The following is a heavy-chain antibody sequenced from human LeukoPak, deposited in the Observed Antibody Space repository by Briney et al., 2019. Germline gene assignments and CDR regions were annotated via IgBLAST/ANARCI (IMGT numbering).Heavy chain of an antibody. Sequence: ASVKVSCKASGYTFTSYGISWVRQAPGQGLEWMGWISANNGNTNKAQKLQGRVTMTKDTSTSTAYMELRSLRSDDTAVYYCARDHCSSTSCYSSYYYYGMDVWGQGTTVTVSS. J-gene: IGHJ6*02. CDR3: ARDHCSSTSCYSSYYYYGMDV. D-gene: IGHD2-2*01. CDR1: GYTFTSYG. CDR2: ISANNGNT. V-gene: IGHV1-18*01.